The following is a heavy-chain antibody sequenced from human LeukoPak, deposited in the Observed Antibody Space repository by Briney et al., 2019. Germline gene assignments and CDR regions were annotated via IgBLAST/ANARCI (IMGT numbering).Heavy chain of an antibody. J-gene: IGHJ4*02. V-gene: IGHV3-30*02. CDR3: AKPSGSGFDY. D-gene: IGHD1-26*01. CDR2: IRYDGSNK. CDR1: GFTFSSYS. Sequence: PGGSLRLSCAASGFTFSSYSMNWVRQAPGKGLEWVSSIRYDGSNKYYVDSVKGRFTISRDNSKNTVFLQMNSLRAEDTAVYYCAKPSGSGFDYWGQGTLVTVSS.